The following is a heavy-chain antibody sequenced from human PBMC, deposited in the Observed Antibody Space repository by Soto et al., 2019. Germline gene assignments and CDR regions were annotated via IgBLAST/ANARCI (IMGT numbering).Heavy chain of an antibody. CDR1: GYTFTSYG. V-gene: IGHV1-18*01. J-gene: IGHJ4*02. CDR2: FSAYNGNT. D-gene: IGHD2-15*01. Sequence: ASVKVSCKASGYTFTSYGISWARQAPGQGLEWMGWFSAYNGNTNYAQKFQGRVTITADESTSTACMELSSLRSEDTAVYYCARESRYCSGGSCYFLPGIDYWGQGTLVPVSP. CDR3: ARESRYCSGGSCYFLPGIDY.